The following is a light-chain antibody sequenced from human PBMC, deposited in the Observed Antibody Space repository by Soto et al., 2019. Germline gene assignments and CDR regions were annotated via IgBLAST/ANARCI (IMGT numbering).Light chain of an antibody. CDR3: QQYNYWPVT. CDR2: GAS. CDR1: QSINSD. J-gene: IGKJ4*01. Sequence: EIVMKQSPASLAVSPGETTRLYCRASQSINSDVAWYQQKLGQTPRLLIHGASTRATGIAARFSGSGSGTEFTLTISGLQSEDFATYYCQQYNYWPVTFGGGTKVDI. V-gene: IGKV3-15*01.